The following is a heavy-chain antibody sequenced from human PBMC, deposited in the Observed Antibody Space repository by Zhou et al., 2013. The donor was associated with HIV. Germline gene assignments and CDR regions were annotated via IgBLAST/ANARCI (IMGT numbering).Heavy chain of an antibody. Sequence: QVQLVQSGAEVKKPGSSVKVSCKASGGTFSSYAISWVRQAPGQGLEWMGGIIPIFGTANYAQKFQGRVTITTDESTSTAYMELSSLRSEDTAVYYCAREGVVIADPPWSTTWTSGSEYMDVWGKGTTVTVSS. V-gene: IGHV1-69*05. CDR3: AREGVVIADPPWSTTWTSGSEYMDV. J-gene: IGHJ6*03. D-gene: IGHD2-21*01. CDR1: GGTFSSYA. CDR2: IIPIFGTA.